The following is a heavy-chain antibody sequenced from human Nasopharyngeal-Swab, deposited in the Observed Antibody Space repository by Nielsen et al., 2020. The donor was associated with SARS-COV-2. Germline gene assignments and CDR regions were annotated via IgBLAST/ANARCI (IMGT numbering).Heavy chain of an antibody. D-gene: IGHD3-10*01. J-gene: IGHJ5*02. Sequence: SETLSLTCTVSGGSISSYYWSWIRQPAGKGLEWIGRIYTSGSTNYNPSLKSRLTMSVDTSRNQFSLNLKSMTAADTAVYYCARTAATEFGWGYGSGSSRFWFDPWGQGTLVTVSS. V-gene: IGHV4-4*07. CDR2: IYTSGST. CDR3: ARTAATEFGWGYGSGSSRFWFDP. CDR1: GGSISSYY.